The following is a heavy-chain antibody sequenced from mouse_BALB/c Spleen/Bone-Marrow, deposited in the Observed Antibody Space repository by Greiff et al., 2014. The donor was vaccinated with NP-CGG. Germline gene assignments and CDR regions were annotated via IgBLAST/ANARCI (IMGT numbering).Heavy chain of an antibody. CDR3: ARDYDYWYFDV. CDR2: INPSNGRT. CDR1: GYTFTSYW. V-gene: IGHV1S81*02. D-gene: IGHD2-4*01. Sequence: LVESGAELVKPGASVKLSCKASGYTFTSYWMHWVKQRPGQGLEWIGEINPSNGRTNYNEKFKSKATLTVDKSSSTAYMQLSSLTSEDSAVYYCARDYDYWYFDVWGAGTTVTVSS. J-gene: IGHJ1*01.